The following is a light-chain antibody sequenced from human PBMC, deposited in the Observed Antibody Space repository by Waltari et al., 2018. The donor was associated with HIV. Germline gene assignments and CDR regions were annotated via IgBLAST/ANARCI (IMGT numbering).Light chain of an antibody. Sequence: QSVLTQPPSLSEAPRQRVTISCSGSSSNIGRNAVNWYQHVPGKAPKLLIYYDDLLSSGVSDRFAGSKFGTSASLAIRGLQSEDGADYYCAAWDDSLNGYVFGSGSKVTV. CDR1: SSNIGRNA. CDR2: YDD. V-gene: IGLV1-36*01. J-gene: IGLJ1*01. CDR3: AAWDDSLNGYV.